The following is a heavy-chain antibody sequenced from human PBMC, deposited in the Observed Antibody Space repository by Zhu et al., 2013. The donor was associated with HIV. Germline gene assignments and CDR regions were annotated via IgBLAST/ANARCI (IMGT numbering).Heavy chain of an antibody. CDR2: IIPIFDSA. Sequence: QVQLVQSGAEVKKPGSSVKVSCKASGGTFSSYAISWVRQDPGQGLEWMGGIIPIFDSANYAQKFQDRVTLTEDTSTDTAFMELTSLRSEDTAVYYCATGPTYSVSPAWGQGALVTVSS. V-gene: IGHV1-69*06. CDR1: GGTFSSYA. D-gene: IGHD3-16*01. J-gene: IGHJ5*02. CDR3: ATGPTYSVSPA.